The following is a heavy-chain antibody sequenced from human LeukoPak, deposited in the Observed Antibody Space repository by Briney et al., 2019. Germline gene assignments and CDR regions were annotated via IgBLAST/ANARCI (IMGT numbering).Heavy chain of an antibody. V-gene: IGHV3-30*02. CDR1: GFTFSSYG. Sequence: GGSLRLSCAASGFTFSSYGMHWVRQALGKGLEWVAFIRYDGSNKYYADSVKGRFTISRDNSKNTLYLQMNSLRAEDTAVYYCAKDPSSPFGVVTYYFDYWGQGTLVTVSS. J-gene: IGHJ4*02. CDR2: IRYDGSNK. D-gene: IGHD3-3*01. CDR3: AKDPSSPFGVVTYYFDY.